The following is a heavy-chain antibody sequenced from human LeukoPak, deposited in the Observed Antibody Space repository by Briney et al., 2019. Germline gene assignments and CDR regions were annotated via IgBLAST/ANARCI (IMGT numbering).Heavy chain of an antibody. V-gene: IGHV3-53*01. J-gene: IGHJ6*02. CDR1: GFTVSSNY. CDR3: ARSWRDYYYYGMDV. CDR2: IYSGGST. Sequence: GGSLRLSCAASGFTVSSNYMSWVRQAPGKGLEWVSVIYSGGSTYYADSVKGRFTISRDNSKNTLYLQMSSLRAEDTAVYYCARSWRDYYYYGMDVWGQGTTVTVSS.